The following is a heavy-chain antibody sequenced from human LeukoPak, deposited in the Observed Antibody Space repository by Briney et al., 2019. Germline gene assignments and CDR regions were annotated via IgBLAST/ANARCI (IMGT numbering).Heavy chain of an antibody. V-gene: IGHV3-30*04. CDR2: ISYDRSNK. J-gene: IGHJ4*02. Sequence: GGPLRLSCAASGFTFSSYAMHWVRQAPGKGLNWVAVISYDRSNKYYADSVKGLFTISRNNSKNTLYLQMNRLRAEDTAVYYCARSNLGQLDYWGQGTLVTVSS. D-gene: IGHD1-14*01. CDR1: GFTFSSYA. CDR3: ARSNLGQLDY.